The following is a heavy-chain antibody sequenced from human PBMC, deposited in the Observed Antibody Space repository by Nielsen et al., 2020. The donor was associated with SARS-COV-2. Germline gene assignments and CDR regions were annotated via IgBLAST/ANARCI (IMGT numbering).Heavy chain of an antibody. J-gene: IGHJ4*02. CDR1: GDSMSSSDYY. V-gene: IGHV4-39*02. CDR2: IYYSGIT. CDR3: ARLNRRILTPLALASLRFDY. D-gene: IGHD3-3*02. Sequence: SETLSLTCNVSGDSMSSSDYYWVWIRKPPGKGLEWIASIYYSGITYYNTSLKSRVTISIDTSKNHFSLRLNSVAAADTAVYYCARLNRRILTPLALASLRFDYWGQGSLVTVSS.